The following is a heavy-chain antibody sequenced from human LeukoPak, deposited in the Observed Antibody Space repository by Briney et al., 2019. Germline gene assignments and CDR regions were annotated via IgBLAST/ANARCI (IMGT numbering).Heavy chain of an antibody. J-gene: IGHJ5*02. D-gene: IGHD2-2*02. V-gene: IGHV4-31*03. Sequence: SETLSLTCTVSGGSISSGGYYWSWIRQHPGKGLEWIGYIDYSGSTYYNPSLKSGVTISVDTSKNQFSLKLSSVTAADTAVYYCARSCSSTSCYTTGFDPWGQGTLVTVSS. CDR1: GGSISSGGYY. CDR3: ARSCSSTSCYTTGFDP. CDR2: IDYSGST.